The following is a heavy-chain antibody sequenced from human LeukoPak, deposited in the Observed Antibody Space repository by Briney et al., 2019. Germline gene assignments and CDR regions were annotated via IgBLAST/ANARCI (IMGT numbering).Heavy chain of an antibody. CDR3: ASAIVVPAAIGPSYGMDV. V-gene: IGHV3-48*01. J-gene: IGHJ6*02. CDR1: GFNFNIYT. CDR2: ISSTSKTT. D-gene: IGHD2-2*01. Sequence: PGGSLRLSCAASGFNFNIYTFNWVRQAPGKGLEWLSYISSTSKTTYYADSVKGRFTISRDNVKNLLFLEMSSLRVDDTAVYYCASAIVVPAAIGPSYGMDVWGQGTTVTVSS.